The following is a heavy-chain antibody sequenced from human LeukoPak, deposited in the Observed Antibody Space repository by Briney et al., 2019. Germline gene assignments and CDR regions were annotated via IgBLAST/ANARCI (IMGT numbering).Heavy chain of an antibody. Sequence: GGSLRLSCAASGFPFSSYWMTWVRQAPGKGLEWVANIKQDGSKKSYVDSVKGRFTISRDNAKNSLYLQMNSLRAEDTAIYYCTRVGYIDEGIDYWGQGTLVTVSS. J-gene: IGHJ4*02. CDR1: GFPFSSYW. V-gene: IGHV3-7*04. D-gene: IGHD5-24*01. CDR3: TRVGYIDEGIDY. CDR2: IKQDGSKK.